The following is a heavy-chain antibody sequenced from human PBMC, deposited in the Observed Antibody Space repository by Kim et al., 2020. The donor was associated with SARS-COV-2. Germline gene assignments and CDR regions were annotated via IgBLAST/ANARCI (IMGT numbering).Heavy chain of an antibody. D-gene: IGHD3-3*01. CDR1: GYTFTSFA. J-gene: IGHJ4*02. V-gene: IGHV1-3*01. CDR2: INAGNGNT. CDR3: ARSSNLITIFGVVIIPREGYFDY. Sequence: ASVKVSCKASGYTFTSFAMHWVRQAPGQRLEWMGWINAGNGNTKYSQKFQGRVTITRDTSASTAYMELSSLRSEDTAVYYCARSSNLITIFGVVIIPREGYFDYCGQGTLVTVSS.